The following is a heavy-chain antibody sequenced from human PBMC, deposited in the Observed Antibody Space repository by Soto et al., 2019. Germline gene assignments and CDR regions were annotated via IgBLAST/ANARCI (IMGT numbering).Heavy chain of an antibody. CDR3: ARGARRGIFVKGVRYYYGMDV. CDR1: GGSFSGYY. D-gene: IGHD3-3*01. J-gene: IGHJ6*02. V-gene: IGHV4-34*01. CDR2: INHSGST. Sequence: SETLSLTCAVYGGSFSGYYWSWIRQPPGKGLEWIGEINHSGSTNYNPSLKSRVTISVDTSKNQFSLKLSFVTAADTAVYYCARGARRGIFVKGVRYYYGMDVWGQGTTVTVSS.